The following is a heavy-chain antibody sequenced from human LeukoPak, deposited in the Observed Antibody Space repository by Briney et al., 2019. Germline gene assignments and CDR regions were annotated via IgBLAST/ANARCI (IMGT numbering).Heavy chain of an antibody. CDR1: GFTFSSYA. J-gene: IGHJ4*02. CDR3: VKGGSYHGSGRYYNEAFDY. CDR2: ISNDGRNT. D-gene: IGHD3-10*01. Sequence: GGSLRLSCSASGFTFSSYAMHWVRQAPGKGLEYVSSISNDGRNTYYADSVKGRFTISRDNSKNTLYLQMSSLRAEDMAVYYCVKGGSYHGSGRYYNEAFDYWGQGTLVTVSS. V-gene: IGHV3-64D*06.